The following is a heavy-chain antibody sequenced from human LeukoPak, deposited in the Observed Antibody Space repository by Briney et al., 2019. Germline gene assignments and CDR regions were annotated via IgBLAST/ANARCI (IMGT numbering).Heavy chain of an antibody. CDR3: ARGPSTGYELLGFGELHFDY. D-gene: IGHD3-10*01. CDR1: GYTFTSYG. V-gene: IGHV1-18*01. J-gene: IGHJ4*02. Sequence: ASVKVSCKASGYTFTSYGISWVRQAPGQGLEWMGWISTYNGNTNYAQKLQGRVTMSTDTSTSTAYMELRSLRSDDTAVYYCARGPSTGYELLGFGELHFDYWGQGTLVTVSS. CDR2: ISTYNGNT.